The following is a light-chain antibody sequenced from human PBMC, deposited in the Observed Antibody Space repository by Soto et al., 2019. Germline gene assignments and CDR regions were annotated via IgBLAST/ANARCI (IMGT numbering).Light chain of an antibody. J-gene: IGLJ2*01. CDR3: QSYDSTVVV. CDR2: EDS. Sequence: NFMLTQPHSVAESPGKTVTISCTRSSGSIGSSFVQWYQQRPGSAPLSLIYEDSKRPSGVPDRFSGSIDRSSNSASLTISGLKAEDEADYYCQSYDSTVVVFGGGTKLTVL. CDR1: SGSIGSSF. V-gene: IGLV6-57*04.